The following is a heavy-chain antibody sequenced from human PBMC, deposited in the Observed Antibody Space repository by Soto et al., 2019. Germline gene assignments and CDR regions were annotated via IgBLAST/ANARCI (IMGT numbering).Heavy chain of an antibody. Sequence: QVHLLESGPGLVRPSETLSLTCSVSGGSMSPYYWSWIRQSPRKGLEWIGYIYYCGNTNYNPSLKSRVTISVATSKSQFSLKLNSVTAADSAVYYCARGVYDYWSGYYAGSGLDVWGQGTTVIVSS. D-gene: IGHD3-3*01. CDR1: GGSMSPYY. CDR3: ARGVYDYWSGYYAGSGLDV. CDR2: IYYCGNT. J-gene: IGHJ6*02. V-gene: IGHV4-59*01.